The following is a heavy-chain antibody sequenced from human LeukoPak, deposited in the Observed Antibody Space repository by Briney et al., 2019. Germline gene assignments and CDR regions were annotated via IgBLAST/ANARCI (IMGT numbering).Heavy chain of an antibody. CDR2: INHSGST. CDR3: ARGRKGYSYGPGRYFDY. J-gene: IGHJ4*02. D-gene: IGHD5-18*01. V-gene: IGHV4-34*01. Sequence: SETLSLTCAVYGGSFSGYYWSWIRQPPGKGPEWIGEINHSGSTNYNPSLKSRVAISVDTSKNQFSLKLSSVTAADTAVYYCARGRKGYSYGPGRYFDYWGQGTLVTVSS. CDR1: GGSFSGYY.